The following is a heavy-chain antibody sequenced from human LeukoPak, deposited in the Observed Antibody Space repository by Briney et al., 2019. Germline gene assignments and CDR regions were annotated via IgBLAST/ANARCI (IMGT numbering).Heavy chain of an antibody. V-gene: IGHV4-59*01. CDR1: GGSISSYY. CDR2: IYYSGST. CDR3: ARASYYGSGSYYYYYMDV. Sequence: PSETLSLTCTVSGGSISSYYWSWIRQPPGKGLEWIGYIYYSGSTNYNPSLKSRVTISVDTSKNQFSLKLSSVTAADTAVYYCARASYYGSGSYYYYYMDVWGKGTTVTISS. J-gene: IGHJ6*03. D-gene: IGHD3-10*01.